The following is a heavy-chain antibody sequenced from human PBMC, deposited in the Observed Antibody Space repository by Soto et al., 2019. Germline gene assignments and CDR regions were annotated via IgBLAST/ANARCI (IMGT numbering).Heavy chain of an antibody. CDR1: GFTFSAYS. D-gene: IGHD3-9*01. CDR2: ISGSSTYR. CDR3: TRNQGDILTGFEYYYGMDV. V-gene: IGHV3-21*02. J-gene: IGHJ6*01. Sequence: EVQLVDSGGGLVKPGGSLRLSCRASGFTFSAYSLNWVRQAPGRGLEWVSSISGSSTYRYYAASVKGRFTISRDNAKNSLYLQMNSLRSEDTAVYYCTRNQGDILTGFEYYYGMDVW.